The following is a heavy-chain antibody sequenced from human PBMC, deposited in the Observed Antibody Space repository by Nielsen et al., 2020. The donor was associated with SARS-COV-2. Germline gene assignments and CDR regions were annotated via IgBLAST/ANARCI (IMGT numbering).Heavy chain of an antibody. CDR3: AKDKYQLLNYGMDV. Sequence: GESLKISCAASGFSFSNFGMHWIRQAPGKGLEWVAFIWYDGTNNYYADSVRGRFTISRDNSKNTLYLQMNSLRAEDTAVYYCAKDKYQLLNYGMDVWGQGTTVTVSS. CDR2: IWYDGTNN. D-gene: IGHD2-2*01. CDR1: GFSFSNFG. V-gene: IGHV3-30*02. J-gene: IGHJ6*02.